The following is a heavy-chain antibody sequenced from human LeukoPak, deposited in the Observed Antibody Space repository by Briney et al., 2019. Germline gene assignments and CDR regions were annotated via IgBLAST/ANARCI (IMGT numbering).Heavy chain of an antibody. J-gene: IGHJ4*02. D-gene: IGHD2-15*01. CDR1: GFIFSSYG. Sequence: GGSLRLSCAASGFIFSSYGMHWVRQAPGKGLEWVAFIRYDGSDKYYADSVKGRFTISRDNSKNTLYLQMNSLRVEDTAVYYCATVVDTLDYWGQGTLVTVSS. V-gene: IGHV3-30*02. CDR3: ATVVDTLDY. CDR2: IRYDGSDK.